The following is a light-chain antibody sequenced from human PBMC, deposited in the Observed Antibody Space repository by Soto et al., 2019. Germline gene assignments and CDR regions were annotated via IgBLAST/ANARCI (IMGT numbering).Light chain of an antibody. CDR3: QKHKSAPYS. CDR1: QGISSY. CDR2: AAS. J-gene: IGKJ2*01. Sequence: DIQMTQSPSSLSASVGDRVTITCRASQGISSYLAWYQQKPAKVPKLLIYAASTLQSGVPARVSGSGSGTNFTLTISSPEHEEVENYYCQKHKSAPYSFGQGTKLEIK. V-gene: IGKV1-27*01.